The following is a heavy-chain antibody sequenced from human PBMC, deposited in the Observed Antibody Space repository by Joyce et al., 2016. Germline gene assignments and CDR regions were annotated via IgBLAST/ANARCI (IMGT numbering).Heavy chain of an antibody. J-gene: IGHJ4*02. Sequence: DVQLVESGGGLVQPGRSLRLSCTASGFTFGDYAMSWVRQAPGKGLEWVSFLRSTAYGGTTEYAATVKGRFTISRDESKSIADLQMNSLKTEDTAVYYCTRACGGSCFDYWGQGTLVTVSS. D-gene: IGHD2-15*01. CDR2: LRSTAYGGTT. CDR3: TRACGGSCFDY. CDR1: GFTFGDYA. V-gene: IGHV3-49*04.